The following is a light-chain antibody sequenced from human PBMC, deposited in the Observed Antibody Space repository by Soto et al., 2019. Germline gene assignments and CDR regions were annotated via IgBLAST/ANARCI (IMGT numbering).Light chain of an antibody. J-gene: IGKJ5*01. CDR1: QSVSSSY. CDR2: GAS. CDR3: QQYDNSPIT. Sequence: IVLTKSPGTLSLSPGERATLSCRASQSVSSSYLAWYQQKPGQAPRLLIYGASSRATGIPDRFSGTGSETDFTLTISRLEPEDFAVYYCQQYDNSPITFGQGTRLEIK. V-gene: IGKV3-20*01.